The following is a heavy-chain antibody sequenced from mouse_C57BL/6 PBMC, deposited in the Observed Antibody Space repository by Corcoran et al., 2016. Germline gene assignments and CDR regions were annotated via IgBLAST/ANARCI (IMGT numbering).Heavy chain of an antibody. J-gene: IGHJ1*03. V-gene: IGHV1-19*01. CDR1: GYTFTDYY. CDR3: ARSQGLYGSSYDGYFDV. Sequence: EVQLQQSGPVLVKPGASVEKSCKDSGYTFTDYYMNWVKQSHGKSLEWIGVINPYNGGTSYNQKFKGKATLTVDKSSSTAYMELNSLTSEDSAVYYCARSQGLYGSSYDGYFDVWGTGTTVTVSS. CDR2: INPYNGGT. D-gene: IGHD1-1*01.